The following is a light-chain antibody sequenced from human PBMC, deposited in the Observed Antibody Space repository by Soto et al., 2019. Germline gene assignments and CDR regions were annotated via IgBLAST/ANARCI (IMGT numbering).Light chain of an antibody. J-gene: IGKJ1*01. CDR1: QSVSSSS. CDR3: QQYGSSPWT. V-gene: IGKV3-20*01. CDR2: GAS. Sequence: EIVLTQSPGTLSLSPGERATLSCRASQSVSSSSLAWYPQKPGQAPRLLIYGASSRATGIPDRFSGSGSGTDVTLTISRLETEDFAVYYCQQYGSSPWTFGKGTKVEIK.